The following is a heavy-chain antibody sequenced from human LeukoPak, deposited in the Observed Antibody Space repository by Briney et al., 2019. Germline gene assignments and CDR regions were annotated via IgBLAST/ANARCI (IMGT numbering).Heavy chain of an antibody. J-gene: IGHJ5*02. CDR1: GGSFSGYY. Sequence: PSETLSLTCAVYGGSFSGYYWSWIRQPPGKGLEWIGEINHSGSTNYNPSLKSRVTMSVDTSKNQFSLKLSSVTAADTAVYYCARDQKGGVTMVNWFDPWGQGTLVTVSS. D-gene: IGHD3-10*01. CDR3: ARDQKGGVTMVNWFDP. V-gene: IGHV4-34*01. CDR2: INHSGST.